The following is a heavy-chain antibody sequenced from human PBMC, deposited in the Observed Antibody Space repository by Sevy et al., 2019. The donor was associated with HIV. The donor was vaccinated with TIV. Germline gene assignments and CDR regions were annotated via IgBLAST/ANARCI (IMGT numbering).Heavy chain of an antibody. CDR1: GFSFRNYW. Sequence: EGSLRLSCAASGFSFRNYWMHWVRQAPGKGLVWVSRISFDGSTTTYADSVKGRFTISRDNAKNTLYLQMNSLRAEDTAVYYCAREVGRGHDYWGQGTLVTVSS. CDR2: ISFDGSTT. D-gene: IGHD1-26*01. CDR3: AREVGRGHDY. J-gene: IGHJ4*02. V-gene: IGHV3-74*01.